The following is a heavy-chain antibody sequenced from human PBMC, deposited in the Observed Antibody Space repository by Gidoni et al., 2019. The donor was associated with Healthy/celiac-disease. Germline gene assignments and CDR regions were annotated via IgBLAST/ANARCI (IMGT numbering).Heavy chain of an antibody. CDR1: GFTFSRYR. CDR3: ARGYYDFWSGYPPCDY. D-gene: IGHD3-3*01. Sequence: EVQLVESGGGLVKPGGSLRHPCAASGFTFSRYRMNWVRQAPGKGLECVSSISSSSSSIYYADTVKGRFTISRDNAKNSLYLQMHSLGPEVTAVYYCARGYYDFWSGYPPCDYLGQGTLVTVSS. V-gene: IGHV3-21*01. J-gene: IGHJ4*02. CDR2: ISSSSSSI.